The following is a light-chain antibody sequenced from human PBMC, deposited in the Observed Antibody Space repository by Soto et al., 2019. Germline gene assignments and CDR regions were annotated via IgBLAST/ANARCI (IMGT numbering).Light chain of an antibody. J-gene: IGLJ1*01. CDR2: EVS. Sequence: QSVLTQPASVSGSPGQSITISCTGTSSDVGGYNYVSWYQQHPGKAPKLMISEVSNRPSGVSNRFSGSKSGNTASLTISGLQAEDEADYYCSSYTSNSTPYVFGTGTQLTVL. CDR1: SSDVGGYNY. V-gene: IGLV2-14*01. CDR3: SSYTSNSTPYV.